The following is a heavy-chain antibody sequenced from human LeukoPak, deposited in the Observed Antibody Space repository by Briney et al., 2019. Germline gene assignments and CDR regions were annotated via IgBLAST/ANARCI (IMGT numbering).Heavy chain of an antibody. CDR1: RFTFSSYG. Sequence: GTSLRLSCTASRFTFSSYGMHWVRQAPGKGLEWEAAIGYAETDKFYTDSVKGRFTISRDNSKSTLDLQMHSLRSEDTAVYYCARGGGAVPYIRNALDMWGQGTMVTVSS. V-gene: IGHV3-33*01. CDR2: IGYAETDK. D-gene: IGHD3-16*01. J-gene: IGHJ3*02. CDR3: ARGGGAVPYIRNALDM.